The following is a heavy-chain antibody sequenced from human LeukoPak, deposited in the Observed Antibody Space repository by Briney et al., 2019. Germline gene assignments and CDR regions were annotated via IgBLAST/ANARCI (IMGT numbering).Heavy chain of an antibody. CDR3: VRDAAGWSRDY. Sequence: GGSLRLSCAASGFTFSSYAMSWVRQAPGKGLEWVSCITPGSTDIYYSASVKGRFTISRDDARNSLSLQMSSLRAEDTAVYYYVRDAAGWSRDYWGQGTLVTVSS. D-gene: IGHD6-19*01. CDR1: GFTFSSYA. J-gene: IGHJ4*02. V-gene: IGHV3-21*01. CDR2: ITPGSTDI.